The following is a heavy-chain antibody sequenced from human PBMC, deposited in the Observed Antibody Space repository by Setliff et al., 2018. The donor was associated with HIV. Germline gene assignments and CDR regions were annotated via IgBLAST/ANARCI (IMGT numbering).Heavy chain of an antibody. V-gene: IGHV1-2*02. Sequence: ASVKVSCKASGYTFTGYYMSWVRQAPGQGLEWMGWINVNNDATNYAQKFQGRVSMTRDTSISTAYMELRSLTSDDTAVYYCARNIDMHYDFWSAYDYWGQGALVTVSS. CDR2: INVNNDAT. D-gene: IGHD3-3*01. CDR1: GYTFTGYY. J-gene: IGHJ4*02. CDR3: ARNIDMHYDFWSAYDY.